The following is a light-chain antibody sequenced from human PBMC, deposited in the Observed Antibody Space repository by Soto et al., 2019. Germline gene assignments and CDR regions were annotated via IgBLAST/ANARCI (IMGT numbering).Light chain of an antibody. Sequence: EIVLTQSPATLSLSPGDRATLSCRASQSVSSYLAWYQQKPGQAPKLLIYDASTRATGIPARFSGSGSGTDFTLTIRSREPEDFAVYYCQQRSNWPPITFGQGTRLEIK. CDR1: QSVSSY. CDR2: DAS. CDR3: QQRSNWPPIT. V-gene: IGKV3-11*01. J-gene: IGKJ5*01.